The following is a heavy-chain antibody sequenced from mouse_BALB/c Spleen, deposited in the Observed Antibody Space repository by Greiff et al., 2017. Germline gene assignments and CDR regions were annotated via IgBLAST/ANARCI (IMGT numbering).Heavy chain of an antibody. D-gene: IGHD1-1*01. V-gene: IGHV1-7*01. J-gene: IGHJ3*01. CDR2: INPSTGYT. CDR1: GYTFTSYW. Sequence: VQLQQSGAELAKPGASVKMSCKASGYTFTSYWMHWVNQRPGQGLEWIGYINPSTGYTEYNQKFKDKATLTADKSSSTAYMQLSSLTSEDSAVYYCARRYYGSSPWFAYWGQGTLVTVSA. CDR3: ARRYYGSSPWFAY.